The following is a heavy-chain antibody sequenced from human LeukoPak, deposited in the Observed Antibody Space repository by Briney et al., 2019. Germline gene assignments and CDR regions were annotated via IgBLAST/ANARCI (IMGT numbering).Heavy chain of an antibody. J-gene: IGHJ5*02. CDR3: ARAQPDYDFWSGPTGGWFDP. CDR2: INHSGST. D-gene: IGHD3-3*01. V-gene: IGHV4-34*01. CDR1: GGSFSGYY. Sequence: SETLSLTCAVYGGSFSGYYWSWIRQPPGKGLEWIGEINHSGSTNYNPYLKSRVTISVDTSKNQFSLKLGSVTAADTAVYYCARAQPDYDFWSGPTGGWFDPWGQGTLVTVSS.